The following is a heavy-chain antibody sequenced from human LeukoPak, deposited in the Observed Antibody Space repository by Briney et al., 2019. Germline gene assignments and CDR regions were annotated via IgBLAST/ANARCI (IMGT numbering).Heavy chain of an antibody. CDR1: GFTFSSYG. J-gene: IGHJ6*02. V-gene: IGHV3-30*18. CDR3: AKDRGYGSGSRYYYYYGMDD. CDR2: ISYDGSNK. Sequence: PGRSLRLSCAASGFTFSSYGMHWVRQAPGKGLEWVAVISYDGSNKYYADSVKGRFTISRDNSKNTLYLQMNSLRAEDTAVYYCAKDRGYGSGSRYYYYYGMDDWGQGTTVTVSS. D-gene: IGHD3-10*01.